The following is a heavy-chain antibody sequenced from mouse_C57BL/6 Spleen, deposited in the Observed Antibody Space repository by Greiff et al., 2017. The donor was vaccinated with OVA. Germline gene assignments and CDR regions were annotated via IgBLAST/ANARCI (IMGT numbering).Heavy chain of an antibody. CDR3: ARGGNPYY. Sequence: QVQLQQPGAELVMPGASVKLSCKASGYTFTSYWMHWVKQRPGQGLEWIGEIDPSDSYTNYNQKFKGKSTLTVDKSSSTAYMQLSSLTSEDAAVYYCARGGNPYYWGQGTTLTVSS. J-gene: IGHJ2*01. D-gene: IGHD2-1*01. CDR2: IDPSDSYT. CDR1: GYTFTSYW. V-gene: IGHV1-69*01.